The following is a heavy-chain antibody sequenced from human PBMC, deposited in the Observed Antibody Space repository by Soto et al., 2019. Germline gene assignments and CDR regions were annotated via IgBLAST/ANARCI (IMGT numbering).Heavy chain of an antibody. CDR1: GFTFSSYS. CDR3: ARASLRYSSSLGMDF. CDR2: ISSSSSYI. J-gene: IGHJ6*02. V-gene: IGHV3-21*01. D-gene: IGHD6-13*01. Sequence: GGSLRLSCAASGFTFSSYSMNWVRQAPGKGLECVSSISSSSSYIYYADSVKCRFTISRDNAKNSLYLQMNSLRAEDTAVYYYARASLRYSSSLGMDFWGQGTTVTVSS.